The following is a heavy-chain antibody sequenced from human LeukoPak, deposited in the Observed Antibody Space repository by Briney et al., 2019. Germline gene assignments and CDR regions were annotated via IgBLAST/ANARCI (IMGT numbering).Heavy chain of an antibody. CDR2: INHGGST. CDR3: ARGLKHHYESSGYYLYNFDC. V-gene: IGHV4-34*01. D-gene: IGHD3-22*01. Sequence: PSETLSLTCAVQGGSLSDYYWSWIRQPPGKGLEGIGEINHGGSTNYNPSLKSRVSTSVDTSKNQFSLKLSSVTAADTAVYYCARGLKHHYESSGYYLYNFDCWGQGSLVTVSS. J-gene: IGHJ4*02. CDR1: GGSLSDYY.